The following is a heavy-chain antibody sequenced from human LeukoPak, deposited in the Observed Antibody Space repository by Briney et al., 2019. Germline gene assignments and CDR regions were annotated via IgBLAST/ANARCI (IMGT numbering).Heavy chain of an antibody. V-gene: IGHV3-21*06. Sequence: PGGSLRLSCAASGFTFSSYTMNWVRQAPGKGLEWVSSISSSSSYMYYADSVKGRFTISRDNAKNSLYLQMNSLRAEDTAVYYCARAYYDILTDYSYYFDYWGQGTLVTVSS. CDR2: ISSSSSYM. CDR3: ARAYYDILTDYSYYFDY. CDR1: GFTFSSYT. D-gene: IGHD3-9*01. J-gene: IGHJ4*02.